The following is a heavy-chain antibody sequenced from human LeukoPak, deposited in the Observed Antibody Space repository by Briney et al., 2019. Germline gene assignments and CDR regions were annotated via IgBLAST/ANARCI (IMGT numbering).Heavy chain of an antibody. CDR3: ARALGSPLDY. D-gene: IGHD1-26*01. V-gene: IGHV3-74*01. J-gene: IGHJ4*02. CDR2: TNSDGSST. Sequence: GGSQRLSCAASGFSFSTSWMHWVSHAPGKGLVWVSRTNSDGSSTSYADSVKGRFTISRDNAKNTLYLQMHSLRAEDTAVYYCARALGSPLDYWGQGILVTVSS. CDR1: GFSFSTSW.